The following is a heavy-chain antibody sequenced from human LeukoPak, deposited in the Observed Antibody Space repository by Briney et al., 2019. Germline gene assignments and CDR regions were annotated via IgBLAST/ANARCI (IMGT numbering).Heavy chain of an antibody. Sequence: ASVKVSCKASGYTFTSYDINWVRQATGQGLEWMGWMNPNSGNTDYAQKLQGRVTMTTDTSTSAAYMELRSLRSDDTAVYYCAGATTAYYYYGMDVWGQGTTVTVSS. CDR3: AGATTAYYYYGMDV. V-gene: IGHV1-8*01. J-gene: IGHJ6*02. CDR1: GYTFTSYD. CDR2: MNPNSGNT. D-gene: IGHD1-26*01.